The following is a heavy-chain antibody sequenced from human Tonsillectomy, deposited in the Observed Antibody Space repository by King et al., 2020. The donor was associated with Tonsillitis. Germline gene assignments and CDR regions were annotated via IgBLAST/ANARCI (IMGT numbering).Heavy chain of an antibody. CDR2: IYYTGST. J-gene: IGHJ3*02. CDR1: GGSISSSTYY. CDR3: ARQGGIWFGELLPTTSHPFDI. V-gene: IGHV4-39*01. Sequence: QLQESSPGLVKPSETLSLTCSVSGGSISSSTYYCGWIRQPPGKGLEWIGSIYYTGSTYYNPSLKSRVTISVDTSKNQFSLKLSSVTAADTSVYYCARQGGIWFGELLPTTSHPFDIWGQGTMVTVSS. D-gene: IGHD3-10*01.